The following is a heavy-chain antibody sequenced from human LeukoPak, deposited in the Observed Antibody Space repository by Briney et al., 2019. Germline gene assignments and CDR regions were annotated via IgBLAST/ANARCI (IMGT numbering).Heavy chain of an antibody. V-gene: IGHV3-23*01. J-gene: IGHJ4*02. CDR1: GFTFSSYA. CDR2: ISGSGGST. D-gene: IGHD5-18*01. CDR3: AKDRPQLWGYYFDY. Sequence: PGGSLRLSCAPSGFTFSSYAMSWVRQAPGKGLEWVSAISGSGGSTYYADPVKGRFTISRDNPKNTLYLQMNSLRAEDTAVYYCAKDRPQLWGYYFDYWGQGTLVTVSS.